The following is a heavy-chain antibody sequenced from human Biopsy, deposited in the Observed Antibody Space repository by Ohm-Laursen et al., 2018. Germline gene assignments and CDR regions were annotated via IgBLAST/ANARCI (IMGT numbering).Heavy chain of an antibody. CDR3: ARGGLGSGYYGMDV. D-gene: IGHD3-16*01. CDR2: IIPIVDIV. V-gene: IGHV1-69*04. J-gene: IGHJ6*02. Sequence: SVKVPCKASGDTFNKYGIFWVRQAPGQGLEWMGRIIPIVDIVNYAQRFQGRVTMTADKSTSTAYLDLSSLISEDTAVYYCARGGLGSGYYGMDVWGQGTTVIVSS. CDR1: GDTFNKYG.